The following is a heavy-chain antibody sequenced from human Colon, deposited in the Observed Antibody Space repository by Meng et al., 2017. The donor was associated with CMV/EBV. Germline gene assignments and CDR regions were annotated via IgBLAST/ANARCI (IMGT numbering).Heavy chain of an antibody. CDR2: VYISGNT. CDR1: GASITSYY. D-gene: IGHD3-10*01. Sequence: QVQLRESRPGLVKPSEPLSTPCTVSGASITSYYWSWLRQPAGKGLEWIGRVYISGNTNYNPALKSRVTMSIDTSKNQLSLNIRSVTAADTAVYYCARDSNLSGLAYWGQGTLVTVSS. V-gene: IGHV4-4*07. J-gene: IGHJ4*02. CDR3: ARDSNLSGLAY.